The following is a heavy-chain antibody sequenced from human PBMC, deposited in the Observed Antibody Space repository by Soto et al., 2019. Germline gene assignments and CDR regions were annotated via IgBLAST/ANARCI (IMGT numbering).Heavy chain of an antibody. CDR3: ARSRLATYYDFWSAKDYYYYGMDV. J-gene: IGHJ6*02. Sequence: GASVKVSCKASVYTFTSYDINWVRQATGQGREWMGWMNPNRGNTGYAQKSQGRVTMTRNTSISTAYMELSSLRSENTAVYYCARSRLATYYDFWSAKDYYYYGMDVWGQGTTVTVSS. V-gene: IGHV1-8*01. D-gene: IGHD3-3*01. CDR2: MNPNRGNT. CDR1: VYTFTSYD.